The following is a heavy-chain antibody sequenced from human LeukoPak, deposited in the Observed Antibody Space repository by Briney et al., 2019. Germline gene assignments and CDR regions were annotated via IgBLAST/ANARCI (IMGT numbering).Heavy chain of an antibody. V-gene: IGHV3-30*02. Sequence: GGSLRLSCAASGFTFSSYGMHWVRQAPGKGLEWVAFIRYDGSNKYYADSVKGRFTISRDNAKNSLYLQMNSLRAEDTAVYYCARGTLYSSGWDKFDYWGQGTLVTVSS. D-gene: IGHD6-19*01. CDR3: ARGTLYSSGWDKFDY. CDR2: IRYDGSNK. J-gene: IGHJ4*02. CDR1: GFTFSSYG.